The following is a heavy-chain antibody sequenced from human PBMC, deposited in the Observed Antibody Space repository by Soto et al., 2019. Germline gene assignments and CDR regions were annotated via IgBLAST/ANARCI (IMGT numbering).Heavy chain of an antibody. J-gene: IGHJ4*02. V-gene: IGHV3-30-3*01. CDR1: GFTFSSYA. Sequence: QVQLVESGGGVVQPGRSLRLSCAASGFTFSSYAMHWVRQAPGKGLEWVAVISYDGSNKYYADSVKGRFTISRDNSKNTLYLQMNSLRAEDTAVYYCARGDPAYFGLDYWGQGTLVTVSS. D-gene: IGHD3-9*01. CDR3: ARGDPAYFGLDY. CDR2: ISYDGSNK.